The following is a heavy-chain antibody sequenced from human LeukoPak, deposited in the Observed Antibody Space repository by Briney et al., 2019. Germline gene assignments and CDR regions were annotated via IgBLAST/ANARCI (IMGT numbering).Heavy chain of an antibody. V-gene: IGHV1-2*02. CDR1: GYTFTGYY. J-gene: IGHJ5*01. CDR3: ARASGSCWWFDS. CDR2: VNPNSGDT. Sequence: GASVKVSCKASGYTFTGYYLHWVRQAPGQGLEWMGCVNPNSGDTNYAQKFQGSVTMTRDTSISTVYMELSRLRSDDTAVYYCARASGSCWWFDSWGQGTLVTVSS. D-gene: IGHD1-26*01.